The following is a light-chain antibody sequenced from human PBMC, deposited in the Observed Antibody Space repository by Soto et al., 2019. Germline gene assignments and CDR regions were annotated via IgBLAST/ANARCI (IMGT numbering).Light chain of an antibody. CDR1: QNIGTN. CDR2: GAS. Sequence: EILMTQSPATLSVSPGERAIISCRASQNIGTNLVWYQQKPGQAPRLLLYGASTRATGVPARFSGSGSGTACTLTVSSLQSEDFAVYYCEQYYNWPPGTVGLGNKVDIK. V-gene: IGKV3-15*01. CDR3: EQYYNWPPGT. J-gene: IGKJ1*01.